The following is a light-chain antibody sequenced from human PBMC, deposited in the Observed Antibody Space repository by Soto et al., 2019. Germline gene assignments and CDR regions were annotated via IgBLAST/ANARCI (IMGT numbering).Light chain of an antibody. CDR1: QSVSSNF. V-gene: IGKV3-20*01. J-gene: IGKJ5*01. CDR2: GAS. CDR3: QQYGTSHMT. Sequence: ENVLTQSPGTLSLSPGEGATLSCRASQSVSSNFLAWYQQKPGQAPRLLIYGASSRATGIPDRFSGSGSGTDFTLTISRLEPEDCAVYYCQQYGTSHMTFGQGTRLEIK.